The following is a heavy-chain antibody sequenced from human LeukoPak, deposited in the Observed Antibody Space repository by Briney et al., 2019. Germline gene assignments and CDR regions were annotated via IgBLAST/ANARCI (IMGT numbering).Heavy chain of an antibody. D-gene: IGHD3-10*01. V-gene: IGHV4-59*08. CDR2: ISYSGST. J-gene: IGHJ3*02. CDR1: GGSISSYY. CDR3: ARESGSSLNDGFDI. Sequence: SETLSLTCTVSGGSISSYYWSWIRQPPGKGLEWIGYISYSGSTNYKSSLKSRVTISVDTSKNQFSLKLSSVTAADTAVYYCARESGSSLNDGFDIWGQGTMVTVSS.